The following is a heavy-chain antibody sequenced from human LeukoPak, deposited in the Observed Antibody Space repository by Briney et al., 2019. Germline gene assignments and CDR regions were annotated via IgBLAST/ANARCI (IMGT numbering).Heavy chain of an antibody. Sequence: AGGSLRLSCVGSGFTFSTYWMHWVRQAPGKGLVWVSRINSDGSSTSYADSVKGRFTISRDNAKNTLYLQMNSLRAEDTAVYYCARDRAAAGAYYYYGMDVWGQGTTVTVSS. CDR2: INSDGSST. D-gene: IGHD6-13*01. CDR3: ARDRAAAGAYYYYGMDV. J-gene: IGHJ6*02. V-gene: IGHV3-74*01. CDR1: GFTFSTYW.